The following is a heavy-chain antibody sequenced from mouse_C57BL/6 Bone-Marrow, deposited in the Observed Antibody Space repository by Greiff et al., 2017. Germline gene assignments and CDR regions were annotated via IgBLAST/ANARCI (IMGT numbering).Heavy chain of an antibody. CDR1: GYTFTSYW. D-gene: IGHD2-3*01. J-gene: IGHJ3*01. CDR3: ARSDGYLSWFAY. V-gene: IGHV1-55*01. CDR2: IYPGSGST. Sequence: QVQLQQPGAELVKPGASVKMSCKASGYTFTSYWITWVKQRPGQGLEWIGDIYPGSGSTNYNEKFKGKATLTVDTSSSTAYMQLSSLTSEDSAVYYCARSDGYLSWFAYWGQGTLVTVSA.